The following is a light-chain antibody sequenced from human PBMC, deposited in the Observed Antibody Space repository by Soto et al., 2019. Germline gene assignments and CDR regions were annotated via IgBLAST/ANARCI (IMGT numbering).Light chain of an antibody. J-gene: IGLJ2*01. CDR2: GNS. Sequence: QSVLTQPPSVSGAPGQKVTISCTGSSSNIGAGYSVHWYQQLPGTAPKVLIHGNSNRPSGVPDRFSGSKSDTSASLAIIGLQAEDEADYYCQSYDRSLSGVVFGGGTKLTVL. V-gene: IGLV1-40*01. CDR1: SSNIGAGYS. CDR3: QSYDRSLSGVV.